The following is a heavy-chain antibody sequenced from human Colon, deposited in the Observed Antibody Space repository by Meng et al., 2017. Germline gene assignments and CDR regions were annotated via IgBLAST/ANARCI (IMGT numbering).Heavy chain of an antibody. CDR1: GASISSPHYY. V-gene: IGHV4-30-4*01. J-gene: IGHJ4*02. D-gene: IGHD6-19*01. Sequence: QVQLQESGPGLVKPSQTLSLTCTVPGASISSPHYYWNWFRQPPGKGLEWFGYIFYSGSTFYNPSLKSRLTLSVDTSKSQFYLKLTSVTAADTAVYYCASSRARITVSAVTDPFENWGLGTLVTVSS. CDR3: ASSRARITVSAVTDPFEN. CDR2: IFYSGST.